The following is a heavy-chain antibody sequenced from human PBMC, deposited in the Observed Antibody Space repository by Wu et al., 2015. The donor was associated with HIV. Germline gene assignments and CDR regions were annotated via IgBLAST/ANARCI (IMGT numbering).Heavy chain of an antibody. V-gene: IGHV1-8*01. CDR3: ARSRLDTDVIYGVTTNYYYYYMDV. D-gene: IGHD3-3*01. J-gene: IGHJ6*03. Sequence: QVQLVQSGAEVKKPGASVKVSCKAPGFTFTSFDINWVRQATGQGLEWMGWMNPNSGNTGYAQKFQGRVTMTTDTSTTTAYMEVRSLRSDDTAVYYCARSRLDTDVIYGVTTNYYYYYMDVWGKGTTVTVSS. CDR1: GFTFTSFD. CDR2: MNPNSGNT.